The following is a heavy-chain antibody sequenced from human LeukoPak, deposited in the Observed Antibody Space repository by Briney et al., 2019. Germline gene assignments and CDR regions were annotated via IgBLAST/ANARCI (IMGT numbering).Heavy chain of an antibody. CDR3: ARRYFDY. CDR2: IKQDGSEK. V-gene: IGHV3-7*01. CDR1: GFTFSSYW. J-gene: IGHJ4*02. Sequence: GGSLRLSCAAPGFTFSSYWMSWVRQAPGKGLEWVANIKQDGSEKYYVDSVKGRFTISRDNAKNSLYLQMNSLRAEDTAVYYCARRYFDYWGQGTLVTVSS.